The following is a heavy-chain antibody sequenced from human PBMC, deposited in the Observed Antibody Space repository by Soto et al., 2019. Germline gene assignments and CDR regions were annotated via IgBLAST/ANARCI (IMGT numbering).Heavy chain of an antibody. J-gene: IGHJ4*02. D-gene: IGHD2-2*01. Sequence: EVQLLESGGGLVQPGGSLKLSCVASGHTFHNYAMSWVRQAPGKGLEWVSGSSGSGGSTYYADSVGGRFTISRDDSKNTVFLQMNSLRAEDTAVYYCAKVSRGIRVVPAALNWGQGTLVTVSS. CDR2: SSGSGGST. CDR1: GHTFHNYA. V-gene: IGHV3-23*01. CDR3: AKVSRGIRVVPAALN.